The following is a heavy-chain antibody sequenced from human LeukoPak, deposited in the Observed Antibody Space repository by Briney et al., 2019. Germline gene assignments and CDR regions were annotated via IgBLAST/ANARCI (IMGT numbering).Heavy chain of an antibody. J-gene: IGHJ6*02. Sequence: GGSLRLSCAASGFTFSSYGMHWVRQAPGKGLELVAVIWYDGSNKYYADSVKGRFTISRDNSKNTLYLQMNSLRAEDTAVYYCARAPIVVVPAALPYYYGMDVWGQGTTVTVSS. CDR3: ARAPIVVVPAALPYYYGMDV. CDR1: GFTFSSYG. V-gene: IGHV3-33*01. CDR2: IWYDGSNK. D-gene: IGHD2-2*01.